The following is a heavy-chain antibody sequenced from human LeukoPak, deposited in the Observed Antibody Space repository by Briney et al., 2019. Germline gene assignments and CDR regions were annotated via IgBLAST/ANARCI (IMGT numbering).Heavy chain of an antibody. V-gene: IGHV3-43*02. CDR3: AKDAVAGTADY. J-gene: IGHJ4*02. CDR2: ISGDGGST. CDR1: GFTFDGYA. Sequence: GGSLRLSCAASGFTFDGYAMHWVRQAPGKGLEWVSRISGDGGSTYYADSANARLTISKDKRKNSLYLQMNSLRSEDAALYSCAKDAVAGTADYWGQGTLVTVSS. D-gene: IGHD6-19*01.